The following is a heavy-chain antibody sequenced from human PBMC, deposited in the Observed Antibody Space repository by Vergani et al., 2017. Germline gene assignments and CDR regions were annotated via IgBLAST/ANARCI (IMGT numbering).Heavy chain of an antibody. J-gene: IGHJ4*02. CDR3: GRVRVFSGGSYYDFWSGTLGGIYFDY. CDR2: ISYDGSNK. Sequence: QVQLVESGGGVVQPGRSLRLSCAASGFTFSSYAMHWVRQAPGKGLEWVAVISYDGSNKYYADSVKGRFTISRDNSKNTLYLQMNSLRAEDTAVYYCGRVRVFSGGSYYDFWSGTLGGIYFDYWGQGTLVTVSS. D-gene: IGHD3-3*01. V-gene: IGHV3-30*01. CDR1: GFTFSSYA.